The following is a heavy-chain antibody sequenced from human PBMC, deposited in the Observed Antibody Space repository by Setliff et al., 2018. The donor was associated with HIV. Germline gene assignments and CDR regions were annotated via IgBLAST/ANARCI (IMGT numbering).Heavy chain of an antibody. Sequence: ASVKVSCKASGYTFTDRFITWFQQAPGKGLEWMGRRYPRGDGTIYAERFRGRLTFSADTSTHTGYMQLDNLKSEDTAMYFGAAGPFSWGQYFWGYGPLVTVSS. D-gene: IGHD3-16*01. CDR3: AAGPFSWGQYF. V-gene: IGHV1-69-2*01. CDR1: GYTFTDRF. CDR2: RYPRGDGT. J-gene: IGHJ4*01.